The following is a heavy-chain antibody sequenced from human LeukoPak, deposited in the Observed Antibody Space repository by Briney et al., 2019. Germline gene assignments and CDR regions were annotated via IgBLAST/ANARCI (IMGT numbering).Heavy chain of an antibody. CDR1: GDSVSSTSYY. V-gene: IGHV4-39*07. CDR3: AGDSCNSTSCRKKFDN. CDR2: IYYSGST. J-gene: IGHJ4*02. Sequence: PSETLSLPCTVSGDSVSSTSYYWGWVRQPPGKGLEWIGSIYYSGSTYYNPSRKNRVTISVETSKIQSSLKLSSVTAADTAVDYGAGDSCNSTSCRKKFDNWGQGTLVTVSS. D-gene: IGHD2-2*01.